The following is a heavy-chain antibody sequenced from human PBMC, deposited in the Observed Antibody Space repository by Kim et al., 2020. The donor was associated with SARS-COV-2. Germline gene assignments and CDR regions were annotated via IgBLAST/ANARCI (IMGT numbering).Heavy chain of an antibody. CDR1: GFTFSDYW. D-gene: IGHD6-13*01. CDR3: ARDLVYTSSYYWGLDS. CDR2: IKHDGSEA. V-gene: IGHV3-7*01. J-gene: IGHJ4*02. Sequence: GGSLRLSCSASGFTFSDYWMNWVRQAPGKGLESVANIKHDGSEAYYVDSVKGRFTISRDNAKNSLFLQMNSLRPEDTAVYYCARDLVYTSSYYWGLDSWGQGTLVTVSS.